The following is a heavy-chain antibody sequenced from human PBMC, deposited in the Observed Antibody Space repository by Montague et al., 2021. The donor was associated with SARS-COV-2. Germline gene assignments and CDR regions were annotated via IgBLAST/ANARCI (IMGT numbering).Heavy chain of an antibody. J-gene: IGHJ2*01. CDR1: GDSVSSNIAT. V-gene: IGHV6-1*01. CDR3: ARAYCGGDCYFYWYFDL. D-gene: IGHD2-21*02. Sequence: CAISGDSVSSNIATWNWIRQSPSRGLEWLGRTYYRSKWYNDYAVSVKSRVIINPDTSNNRISLQLNSVTPEDTAVDYCARAYCGGDCYFYWYFDLWGRGTLVTVSS. CDR2: TYYRSKWYN.